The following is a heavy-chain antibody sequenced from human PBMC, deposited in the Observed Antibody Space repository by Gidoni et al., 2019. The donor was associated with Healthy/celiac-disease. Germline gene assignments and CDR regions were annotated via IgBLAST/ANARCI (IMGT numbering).Heavy chain of an antibody. V-gene: IGHV3-48*02. Sequence: EVQLVESGGGLVQPGGSLRLSCAASGFTFSSYSMNWVRQAPGKGLEWVSYISSSSSTIYYADSVKGRFTISRDNAKNSLYLQMNSLRDEDTAVYYCAREGSTMIVEVIQGLDYWGQGTLVTVSS. CDR1: GFTFSSYS. D-gene: IGHD3-22*01. CDR3: AREGSTMIVEVIQGLDY. CDR2: ISSSSSTI. J-gene: IGHJ4*02.